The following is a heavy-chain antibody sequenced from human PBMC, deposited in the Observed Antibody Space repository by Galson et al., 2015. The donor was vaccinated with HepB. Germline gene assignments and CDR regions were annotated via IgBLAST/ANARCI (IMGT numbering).Heavy chain of an antibody. J-gene: IGHJ5*02. CDR1: GFTFSSYW. D-gene: IGHD3-10*01. CDR3: ARNWITMVRGAPGWFDP. V-gene: IGHV3-7*03. CDR2: MKQDGSEK. Sequence: SLRLSCAASGFTFSSYWMSWVRQAPGKGLEWVANMKQDGSEKYYVDSVKGRFTISRDNAKNSLYLQMNSLRAEDTAVYYCARNWITMVRGAPGWFDPWGQGTLVTVSS.